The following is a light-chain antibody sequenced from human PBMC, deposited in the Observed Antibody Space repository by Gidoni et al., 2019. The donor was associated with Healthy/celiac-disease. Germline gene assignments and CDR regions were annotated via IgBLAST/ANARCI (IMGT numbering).Light chain of an antibody. CDR3: QAWDSSTFYV. Sequence: SYELTQPPPVSVSPGQTASITCYGDKLGDKYACWYQQKPGQSPVLVIYQDSKRPSGIPERFSGSNSGNTATLTISGTQAMDEADYYCQAWDSSTFYVFGTGTNVTVL. CDR1: KLGDKY. V-gene: IGLV3-1*01. J-gene: IGLJ1*01. CDR2: QDS.